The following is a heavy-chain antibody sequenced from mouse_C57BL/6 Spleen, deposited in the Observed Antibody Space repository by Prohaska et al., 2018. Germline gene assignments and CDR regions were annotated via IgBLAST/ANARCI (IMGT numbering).Heavy chain of an antibody. D-gene: IGHD1-1*01. CDR1: GYTFTTYG. V-gene: IGHV9-3*01. CDR3: ARHYGSSYFDV. Sequence: QIQLVQSGPELKKPGETVKISCKASGYTFTTYGMSWVKQAPGKGLKWMGWINTYSGVPTYADDVKGRFAFSLETSASTAYLQINNLKNEDTATYFCARHYGSSYFDVWGTGTTVTVSS. J-gene: IGHJ1*03. CDR2: INTYSGVP.